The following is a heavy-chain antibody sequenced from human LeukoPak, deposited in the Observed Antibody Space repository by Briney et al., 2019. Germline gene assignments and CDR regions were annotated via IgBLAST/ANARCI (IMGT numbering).Heavy chain of an antibody. D-gene: IGHD6-19*01. CDR3: ARDWTGRGWTWAY. CDR1: GFTFSSYW. J-gene: IGHJ4*02. V-gene: IGHV3-7*03. CDR2: IKQDGSEK. Sequence: GGSLRLSCAASGFTFSSYWMSWVRQAPGKGLEWVGNIKQDGSEKYYVDSLKGRFTISRDNAKNSVYLQMNSLRAEDMAVYYCARDWTGRGWTWAYWGQGTLVTVSS.